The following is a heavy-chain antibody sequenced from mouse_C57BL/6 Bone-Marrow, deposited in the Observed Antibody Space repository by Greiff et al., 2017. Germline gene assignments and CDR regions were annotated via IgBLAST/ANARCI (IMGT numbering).Heavy chain of an antibody. V-gene: IGHV1-4*01. CDR1: GYTFTSYT. J-gene: IGHJ3*01. Sequence: VQGVESGAELARPGASVKMSCKASGYTFTSYTMHWVKQRPGQGLEWIGYINPSSGYTKYNQKFKDKATLTADKSSSTAYMQLSSLTSEDSAVYYCARYSNPFAYWGQGTLVTVSA. CDR3: ARYSNPFAY. D-gene: IGHD2-5*01. CDR2: INPSSGYT.